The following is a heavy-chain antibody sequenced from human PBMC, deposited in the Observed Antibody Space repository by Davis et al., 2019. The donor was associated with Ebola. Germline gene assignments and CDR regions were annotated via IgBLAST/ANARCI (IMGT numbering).Heavy chain of an antibody. CDR2: ISYDGSDE. CDR1: GFTFSSYA. D-gene: IGHD4-17*01. J-gene: IGHJ2*01. CDR3: AKEKTTVTTFWYFDL. Sequence: GESLKISCAASGFTFSSYAIHWVRQAPGKGLEWVAVISYDGSDEYYADSVKGRFTISRDNSKNTLYLQMNSLRAEDTAVYYCAKEKTTVTTFWYFDLWGRGTLVTVSS. V-gene: IGHV3-30*18.